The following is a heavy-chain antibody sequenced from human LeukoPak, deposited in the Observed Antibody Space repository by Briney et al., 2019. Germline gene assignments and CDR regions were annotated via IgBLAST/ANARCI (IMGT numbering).Heavy chain of an antibody. Sequence: GGSLRLSCAASGFTFSSYEMNWVRQAPGKGLEWVSYISIIGSTTYYTHSACGRFSISRDNAKNSLYLQMSSLRLEDTAVYYCAEDTGYSPLYYMDVWGKGTTVTISS. CDR1: GFTFSSYE. D-gene: IGHD2-15*01. V-gene: IGHV3-48*03. CDR2: ISIIGSTT. J-gene: IGHJ6*03. CDR3: AEDTGYSPLYYMDV.